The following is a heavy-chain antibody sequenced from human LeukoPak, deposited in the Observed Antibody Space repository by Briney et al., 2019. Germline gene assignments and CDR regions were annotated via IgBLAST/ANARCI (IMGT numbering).Heavy chain of an antibody. CDR1: GYTFTGYY. CDR2: INPNSGGT. Sequence: ASVKVSCKASGYTFTGYYMHWVRQAPGQGLEWLGWINPNSGGTNYAQKFQGRVTMTRDTSATTAYMELSSLTSEDMAVYYCTLYNYWGQGTLVTVSS. CDR3: TLYNY. V-gene: IGHV1-2*02. D-gene: IGHD2-2*02. J-gene: IGHJ4*02.